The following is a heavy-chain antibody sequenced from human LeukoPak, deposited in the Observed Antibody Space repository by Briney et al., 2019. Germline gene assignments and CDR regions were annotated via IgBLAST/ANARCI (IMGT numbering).Heavy chain of an antibody. CDR2: IQQDGNEK. V-gene: IGHV3-7*01. J-gene: IGHJ4*02. CDR3: ARDARVVLDY. D-gene: IGHD2/OR15-2a*01. Sequence: GGSLRLSCAASGFTLSGYWMSRVRQAPGKGLEWVANIQQDGNEKYYLDSVRGRFTISRDNAKNSLYLQMNSLRAEDTAVYYCARDARVVLDYWGQGTLVTVFS. CDR1: GFTLSGYW.